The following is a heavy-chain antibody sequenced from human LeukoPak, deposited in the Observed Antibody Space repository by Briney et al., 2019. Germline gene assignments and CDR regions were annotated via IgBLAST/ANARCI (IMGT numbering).Heavy chain of an antibody. Sequence: PSETLSLTCTVSGGSISSYYWSWIRQPPGKGLEWIGYIYYSGSTNYNSSLKSRVTISVDTSKNQFSLKLSSVTAADTAVYYCARGHLGNWFDPWGQGTLVTVSS. CDR3: ARGHLGNWFDP. J-gene: IGHJ5*02. CDR2: IYYSGST. V-gene: IGHV4-59*08. D-gene: IGHD3-16*01. CDR1: GGSISSYY.